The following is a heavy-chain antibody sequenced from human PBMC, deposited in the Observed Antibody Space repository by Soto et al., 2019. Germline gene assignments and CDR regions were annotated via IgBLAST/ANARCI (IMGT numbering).Heavy chain of an antibody. CDR1: GGSISSGGYY. CDR3: ARGDYYDSSGYSGLLYNWFDP. Sequence: QVQLQESGPGLVKPSQTLSLTCTVSGGSISSGGYYWSWIRQHPGKGLEWIGYIYYSGSTYYNPSLKDRVTISVDMSKNQFSLKLSSVTAADTAVYYCARGDYYDSSGYSGLLYNWFDPWGQGTLVTVSS. D-gene: IGHD3-22*01. CDR2: IYYSGST. V-gene: IGHV4-31*03. J-gene: IGHJ5*02.